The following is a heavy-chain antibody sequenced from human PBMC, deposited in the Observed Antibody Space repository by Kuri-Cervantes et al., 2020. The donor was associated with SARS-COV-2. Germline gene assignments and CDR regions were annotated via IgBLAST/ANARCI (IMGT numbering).Heavy chain of an antibody. J-gene: IGHJ4*02. V-gene: IGHV1-2*02. CDR1: GYTFTGYY. D-gene: IGHD2-2*01. CDR3: AREANGYCSCTSCLPDY. CDR2: INPNSGGT. Sequence: ASVKVSCKASGYTFTGYYMHWVRQAPGQGLEWMGWINPNSGGTNYAQKLQGRVTMTTDTSTSTAYMELRSLRSDDTAVYYCAREANGYCSCTSCLPDYWGQGTLVTVSS.